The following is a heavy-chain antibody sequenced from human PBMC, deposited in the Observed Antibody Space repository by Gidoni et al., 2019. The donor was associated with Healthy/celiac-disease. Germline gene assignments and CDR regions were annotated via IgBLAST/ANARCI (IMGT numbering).Heavy chain of an antibody. CDR2: IYYSGST. D-gene: IGHD1-26*01. V-gene: IGHV4-59*01. CDR1: GGSISSYY. CDR3: AREVGATFFAPRGYFDL. J-gene: IGHJ2*01. Sequence: QVQLQESGPGLVKPSETLSLTCTVSGGSISSYYWSWIRQPPGKGLEWIGYIYYSGSTNYNPSLKSRVTISVDTSKNQFSLKLSSVTAADTAVYYCAREVGATFFAPRGYFDLWGRGTLVTVSS.